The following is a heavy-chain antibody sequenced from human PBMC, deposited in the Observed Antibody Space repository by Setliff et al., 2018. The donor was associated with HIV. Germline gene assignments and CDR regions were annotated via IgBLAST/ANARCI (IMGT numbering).Heavy chain of an antibody. Sequence: GASVKVSCKASGYTFTSYGISWVRQAPGQGLEWMGWISAYNGNTNYAQKFQGRATMTTDTSTNTAYMELRSLRSDDTALYYCARGFASWYGGGGSAYWGQGTLVTVSS. CDR3: ARGFASWYGGGGSAY. CDR1: GYTFTSYG. V-gene: IGHV1-18*01. CDR2: ISAYNGNT. D-gene: IGHD6-13*01. J-gene: IGHJ4*02.